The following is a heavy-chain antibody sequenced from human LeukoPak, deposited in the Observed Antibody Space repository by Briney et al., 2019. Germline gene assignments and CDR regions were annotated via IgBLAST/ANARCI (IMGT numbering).Heavy chain of an antibody. D-gene: IGHD2-2*01. J-gene: IGHJ1*01. CDR1: GGSISSNSHY. Sequence: SETLSLTCTVSGGSISSNSHYWGWIRQTPGKGLEWIGSIYYTGTTYYNPSLKSRVTISVDTSKNQFSLRLTSVTAADTAVYFCAGQPENTRGFYWGQGTLVTVSS. V-gene: IGHV4-39*01. CDR2: IYYTGTT. CDR3: AGQPENTRGFY.